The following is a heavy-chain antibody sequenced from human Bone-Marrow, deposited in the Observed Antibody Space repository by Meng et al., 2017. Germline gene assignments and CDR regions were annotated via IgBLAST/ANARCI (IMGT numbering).Heavy chain of an antibody. CDR2: ISGGST. J-gene: IGHJ4*02. Sequence: GESLKITCAASGFTVSSNEMRWVRQAAGRGLEWVSSISGGSTYYADSVKGRLTIPRDNAMNTLYLQMNSLRSEDTAVFYYSRECGWRSFDYWGQGTLVTVSS. D-gene: IGHD3-16*01. V-gene: IGHV3-38-3*01. CDR3: SRECGWRSFDY. CDR1: GFTVSSNE.